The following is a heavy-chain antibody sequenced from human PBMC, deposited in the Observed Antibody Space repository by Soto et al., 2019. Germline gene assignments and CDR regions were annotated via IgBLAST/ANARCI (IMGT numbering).Heavy chain of an antibody. CDR2: ISAYNGNT. D-gene: IGHD2-2*01. CDR1: GYTFTSYG. Sequence: GASVKVSCKASGYTFTSYGISWVRQAPGQGLEWMGWISAYNGNTNYAQKLQGRVTMTTDTSTSTAYMELRSLRSDDTAVYYCARDFVKNQGYCSSTSCLFNWFDPWGQGTLVTVSS. J-gene: IGHJ5*02. V-gene: IGHV1-18*01. CDR3: ARDFVKNQGYCSSTSCLFNWFDP.